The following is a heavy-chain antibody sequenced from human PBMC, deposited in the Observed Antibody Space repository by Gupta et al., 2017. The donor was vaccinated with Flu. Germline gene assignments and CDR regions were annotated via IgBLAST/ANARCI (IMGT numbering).Heavy chain of an antibody. Sequence: EVRLLESGRGLVQTGGSLRLSCAASGFSFNIYVMGWVRQAPGKGLEWFSSVKNNGGDRNYEESGKGRFTVSRDNSKNTRYLQMNSLRAEDTAVYYCANLLLGQPAGWGQGTLVTVSS. J-gene: IGHJ4*02. V-gene: IGHV3-23*01. D-gene: IGHD3-10*01. CDR3: ANLLLGQPAG. CDR1: GFSFNIYV. CDR2: VKNNGGDR.